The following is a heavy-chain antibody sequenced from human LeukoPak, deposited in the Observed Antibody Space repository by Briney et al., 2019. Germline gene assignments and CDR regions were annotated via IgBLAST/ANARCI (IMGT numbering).Heavy chain of an antibody. CDR2: INSGNSNT. CDR1: GYTFTSYA. J-gene: IGHJ4*02. CDR3: ARGRMTTVTN. D-gene: IGHD4-17*01. Sequence: ASVKVSCKASGYTFTSYAMHWVRQAPGQRLEWMGWINSGNSNTKYSQKFQGRVTITRDTSASTAYMELSSLRSEDTAVYYCARGRMTTVTNWGQGTLVTVSS. V-gene: IGHV1-3*01.